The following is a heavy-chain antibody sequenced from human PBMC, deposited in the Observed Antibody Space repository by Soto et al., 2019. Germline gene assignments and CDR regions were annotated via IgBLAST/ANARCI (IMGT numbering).Heavy chain of an antibody. V-gene: IGHV3-66*01. J-gene: IGHJ6*04. CDR2: IQSGGPT. Sequence: EVQLVESGGGLVQPGGSLRLSCAASGFTVSSKYMSWVRQAPGKGLEWVSLIQSGGPTYYADSVKGRFTISRDTSENTVHGQMDSLRAEDAAVYYCARDDVLCDGGRCYGVHLDVWGNGTTVTVSS. CDR1: GFTVSSKY. CDR3: ARDDVLCDGGRCYGVHLDV. D-gene: IGHD2-15*01.